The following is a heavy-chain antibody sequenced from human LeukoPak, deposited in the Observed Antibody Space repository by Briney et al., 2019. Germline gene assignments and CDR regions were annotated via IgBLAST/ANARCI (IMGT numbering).Heavy chain of an antibody. D-gene: IGHD5-24*01. Sequence: SETLPLTCTVSGGSISSSTYYWGWIRQPPGKGLEWIGNIYYSGTTYYNPSLKSRVTISVDASKNQFSLRLISVTAADTAVYYCTRDRRDGYNYVDLWGQGTLVTVSS. V-gene: IGHV4-39*07. CDR3: TRDRRDGYNYVDL. CDR2: IYYSGTT. CDR1: GGSISSSTYY. J-gene: IGHJ5*02.